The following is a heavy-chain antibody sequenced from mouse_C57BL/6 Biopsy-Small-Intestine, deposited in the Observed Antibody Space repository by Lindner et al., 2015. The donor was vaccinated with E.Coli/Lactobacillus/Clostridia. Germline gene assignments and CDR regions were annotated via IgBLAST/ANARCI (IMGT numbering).Heavy chain of an antibody. Sequence: VQLQESGGGLVKPGGSLKLSCAVSGFTFSDYGMHWVRQAPEKGLEWVAYISSGSSTIYYADTVKGRFTISRDNAKNTLFLQMTSLRSEDTAMYYCARSSSYDYFDYWGQGTTLTVSS. D-gene: IGHD1-1*01. CDR1: GFTFSDYG. CDR2: ISSGSSTI. J-gene: IGHJ2*01. CDR3: ARSSSYDYFDY. V-gene: IGHV5-17*01.